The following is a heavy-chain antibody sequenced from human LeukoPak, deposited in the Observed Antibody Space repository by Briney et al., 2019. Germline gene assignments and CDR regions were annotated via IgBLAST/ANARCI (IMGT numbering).Heavy chain of an antibody. CDR2: FDPEDGET. V-gene: IGHV1-24*01. D-gene: IGHD6-19*01. CDR3: ARDIAPSGQWLFDY. Sequence: ASVKVSCKVSGYTLTELSMHWVRQAPGKGLEWMGGFDPEDGETIYAQKFQGRVTMTRDTSVSTAYMELSRLRSDDTAVYYCARDIAPSGQWLFDYWGQGTLVTVSS. CDR1: GYTLTELS. J-gene: IGHJ4*02.